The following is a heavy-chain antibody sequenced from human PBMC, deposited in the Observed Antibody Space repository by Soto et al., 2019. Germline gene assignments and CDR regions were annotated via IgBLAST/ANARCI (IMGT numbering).Heavy chain of an antibody. D-gene: IGHD3-3*01. CDR3: ARDYYDFWSGYPRTYYYYGMDV. CDR1: GYTFTSYG. CDR2: ISAYNGNT. V-gene: IGHV1-18*01. J-gene: IGHJ6*02. Sequence: ASVKVSCKASGYTFTSYGISWVRQAPGQGLEWMGWISAYNGNTNYAQKLQGRVTMTTDTSTSTAYMEMRRMRSEETAVYYCARDYYDFWSGYPRTYYYYGMDVWGQGTKVTVS.